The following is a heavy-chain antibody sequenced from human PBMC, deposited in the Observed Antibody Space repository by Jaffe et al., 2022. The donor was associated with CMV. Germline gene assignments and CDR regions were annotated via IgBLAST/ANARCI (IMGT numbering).Heavy chain of an antibody. V-gene: IGHV1-8*01. CDR3: ARVFYGDYPWDYYYYGMDV. J-gene: IGHJ6*02. CDR1: GYTFTSYD. D-gene: IGHD4-17*01. CDR2: MNPNSGNT. Sequence: QVQLVQSGAEVKKPGASVKVSCKASGYTFTSYDINWVRQATGQGLEWMGWMNPNSGNTGYAQKFQGRVTMTRNTSISTAYMELSSLRSEDTAVYYCARVFYGDYPWDYYYYGMDVWGQGTTVTVSS.